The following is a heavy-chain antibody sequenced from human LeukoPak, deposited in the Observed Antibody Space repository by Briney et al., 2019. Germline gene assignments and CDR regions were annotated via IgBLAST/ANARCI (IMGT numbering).Heavy chain of an antibody. Sequence: GGSLRLSCAASGFTFSSYEMNWVRQAPGKGLEWVANIKQDGNEKYYVDSVKGRFTISRDNAKNSLYLQMNSLRAEDTAVYYCARNCGGDCSWGQGTLVTVSS. CDR2: IKQDGNEK. D-gene: IGHD2-21*02. V-gene: IGHV3-7*03. J-gene: IGHJ5*02. CDR3: ARNCGGDCS. CDR1: GFTFSSYE.